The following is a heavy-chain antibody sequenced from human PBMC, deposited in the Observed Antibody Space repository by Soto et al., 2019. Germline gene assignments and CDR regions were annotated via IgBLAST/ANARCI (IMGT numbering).Heavy chain of an antibody. J-gene: IGHJ4*02. D-gene: IGHD4-17*01. CDR2: ISAYNGNT. CDR1: GYTFTSYG. V-gene: IGHV1-18*01. CDR3: ARDYGRYGDYVPPGYFDY. Sequence: QVQLVQSGAEVKKPGASVKVSCKASGYTFTSYGISWVRQAPGQGLEWMGWISAYNGNTNYAQKLQGRVTMTTDTPTSTAYMELRSLRSDDTAVYYCARDYGRYGDYVPPGYFDYWGQGTLVTVSS.